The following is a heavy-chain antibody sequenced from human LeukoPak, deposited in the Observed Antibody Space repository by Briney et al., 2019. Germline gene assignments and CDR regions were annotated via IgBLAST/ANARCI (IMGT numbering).Heavy chain of an antibody. Sequence: PSETLSLTCTVSGGSITNYYWSWIRQPPGKGLEWIGYVYYSGSTNYNPSLKSRVTISVDTSKNRFSLKLSSVTAADTAVYYCAATMVRGVHTHFDYWGQGTLVTVSS. V-gene: IGHV4-59*08. CDR3: AATMVRGVHTHFDY. D-gene: IGHD3-10*01. CDR2: VYYSGST. CDR1: GGSITNYY. J-gene: IGHJ4*02.